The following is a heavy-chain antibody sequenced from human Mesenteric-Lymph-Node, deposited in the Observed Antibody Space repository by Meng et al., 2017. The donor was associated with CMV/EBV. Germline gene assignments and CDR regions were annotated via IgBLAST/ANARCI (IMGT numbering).Heavy chain of an antibody. CDR1: GFTFADYA. CDR3: AKGDYYTMDV. CDR2: ISWNSDII. V-gene: IGHV3-9*03. D-gene: IGHD1-26*01. Sequence: SLKLSCAVSGFTFADYAMHWVRQAPGKGLEWVSGISWNSDIIGYAGSVKGRFTISRDNAKKSLDLQMNSLRAEDMALYYCAKGDYYTMDVWGQGTTVTVSS. J-gene: IGHJ6*02.